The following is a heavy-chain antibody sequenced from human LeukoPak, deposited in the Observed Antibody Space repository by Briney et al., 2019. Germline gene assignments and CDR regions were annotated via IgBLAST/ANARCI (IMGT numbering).Heavy chain of an antibody. CDR1: GGSISSSSYY. J-gene: IGHJ1*01. Sequence: SETLSLTCTVSGGSISSSSYYWGWIRQPPGKGLEWIGSIYYSGSTYYNPSLKSRVTISVDTSKNQFSLKLSSVTAADTAVYYCARDSSGWGAGCFQHWGQGTLVTVSS. CDR2: IYYSGST. D-gene: IGHD6-19*01. CDR3: ARDSSGWGAGCFQH. V-gene: IGHV4-39*07.